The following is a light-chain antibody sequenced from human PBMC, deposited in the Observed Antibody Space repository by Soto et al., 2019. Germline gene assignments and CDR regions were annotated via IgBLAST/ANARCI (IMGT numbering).Light chain of an antibody. Sequence: EIVLTQSPGTLSLSPGERASLSCRASQSVRNSYLAWYQQKPGQAPRLLIYGASSRATGIPDRFSGSASGTDFTLTISRLEPEDLAVYYCQQYGNAPRTFGQGTKLVIK. CDR3: QQYGNAPRT. J-gene: IGKJ2*01. V-gene: IGKV3-20*01. CDR1: QSVRNSY. CDR2: GAS.